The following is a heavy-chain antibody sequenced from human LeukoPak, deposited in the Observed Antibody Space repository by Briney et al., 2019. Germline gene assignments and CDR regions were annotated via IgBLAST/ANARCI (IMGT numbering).Heavy chain of an antibody. CDR3: ARAIDYGDYASYYYYMDV. J-gene: IGHJ6*03. CDR1: GGSISSYY. Sequence: PSETLSLTCTVSGGSISSYYWSWIRQPPGKGLEWIGYIYYSGSTNYNPSLKSRVTISVDTSKNQFSLKLSSVTAADTAVYYCARAIDYGDYASYYYYMDVWGKGTTVTISS. V-gene: IGHV4-59*01. D-gene: IGHD4-17*01. CDR2: IYYSGST.